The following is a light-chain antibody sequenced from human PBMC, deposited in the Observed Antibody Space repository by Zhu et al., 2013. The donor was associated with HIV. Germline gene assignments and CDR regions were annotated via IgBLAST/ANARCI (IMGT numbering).Light chain of an antibody. CDR1: QTINRW. Sequence: DIQMTQSPSTLSASVGDRVTITCRASQTINRWLAWYQQKPGKAPNLLISKASSLESGVPSRFSGSGSGTEFTLTISSLQPDDFATYYCQHYHSSPCSFGQGTKLEIK. V-gene: IGKV1-5*03. CDR2: KAS. J-gene: IGKJ2*04. CDR3: QHYHSSPCS.